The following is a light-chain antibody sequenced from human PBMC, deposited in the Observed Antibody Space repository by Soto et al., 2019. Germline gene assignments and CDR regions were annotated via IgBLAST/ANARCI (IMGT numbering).Light chain of an antibody. CDR1: QTVDSNS. J-gene: IGKJ1*01. V-gene: IGKV3-20*01. CDR2: GAS. CDR3: QQYGTSQSWT. Sequence: ETVLTQSPGTLSLSPGERATLSCRASQTVDSNSLAWYQQKPGQAPRLLMYGASTRATGIPDRFSGSGSGTDFTLTVSRLEPDDFAVYYCQQYGTSQSWTFGQGTKVEIK.